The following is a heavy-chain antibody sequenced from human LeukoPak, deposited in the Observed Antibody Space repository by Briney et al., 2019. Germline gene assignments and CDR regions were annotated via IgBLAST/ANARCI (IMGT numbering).Heavy chain of an antibody. V-gene: IGHV4-34*01. CDR3: ARGIAAAGPFDY. CDR2: INHSGST. D-gene: IGHD6-13*01. J-gene: IGHJ4*02. Sequence: PSETLSLTCTVSGGSISSYYWSWIRQPPGKGLEWIGEINHSGSTNYNPSLKSRVTISVDTSKNQFSLKLSSVTAADTAVYYCARGIAAAGPFDYWGQGTLVTVSS. CDR1: GGSISSYY.